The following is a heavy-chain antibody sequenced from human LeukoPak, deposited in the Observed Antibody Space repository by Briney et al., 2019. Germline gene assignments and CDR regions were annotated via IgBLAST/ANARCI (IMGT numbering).Heavy chain of an antibody. Sequence: ASVKVSCKASAYTFTSYDINWVRQATGQGLEWMGWMNPNSGNTGYAQKFQGRVTMTRNTSISTAYMELSSLRSEDTAVYYCARGHGDYLGGDFDYWGQGTLVTVSS. D-gene: IGHD4-17*01. CDR1: AYTFTSYD. V-gene: IGHV1-8*01. CDR2: MNPNSGNT. CDR3: ARGHGDYLGGDFDY. J-gene: IGHJ4*02.